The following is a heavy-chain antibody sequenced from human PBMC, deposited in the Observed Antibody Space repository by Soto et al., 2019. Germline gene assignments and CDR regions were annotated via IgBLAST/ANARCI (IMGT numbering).Heavy chain of an antibody. V-gene: IGHV1-46*01. D-gene: IGHD2-21*02. CDR3: ARGGHVVVVTAALNY. Sequence: QVQLMQSGAEVKKPGASVKVSCKASGDTFTGYYIHWVRQVPGQGLEWMGTVNPSGGHTTYAQHFLGRVTMTRHTSTSTLYMELTSLTSADTAVYYCARGGHVVVVTAALNYWGQGTLVTVSS. CDR2: VNPSGGHT. CDR1: GDTFTGYY. J-gene: IGHJ4*02.